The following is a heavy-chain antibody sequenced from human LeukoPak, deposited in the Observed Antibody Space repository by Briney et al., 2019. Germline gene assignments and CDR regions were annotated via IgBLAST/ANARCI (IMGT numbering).Heavy chain of an antibody. V-gene: IGHV1-18*01. Sequence: ASAKVSCKASGYTFTSYGISWVRQAPGQGLEWMGWISAYNGNTNYAQKLQGRVTMTTDTSTSTAYMELRSLRSDDTAVYYCASGASPYYYYGMDVWGQGTTVTVSS. CDR3: ASGASPYYYYGMDV. J-gene: IGHJ6*02. D-gene: IGHD4/OR15-4a*01. CDR1: GYTFTSYG. CDR2: ISAYNGNT.